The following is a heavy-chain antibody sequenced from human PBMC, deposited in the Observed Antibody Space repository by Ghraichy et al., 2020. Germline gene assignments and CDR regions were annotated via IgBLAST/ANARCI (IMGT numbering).Heavy chain of an antibody. V-gene: IGHV3-64*01. CDR1: GFTFSTYA. D-gene: IGHD3-16*01. J-gene: IGHJ6*03. CDR3: ARAFTYYYYMDV. Sequence: ETLSLTCAASGFTFSTYAMHWVRQAPGKGLEYVSAITNNGGSTYYANSVKGRFTISRDNSKNTLYLQMGSLRAEDMAVYYCARAFTYYYYMDVWGKGTTVTVS. CDR2: ITNNGGST.